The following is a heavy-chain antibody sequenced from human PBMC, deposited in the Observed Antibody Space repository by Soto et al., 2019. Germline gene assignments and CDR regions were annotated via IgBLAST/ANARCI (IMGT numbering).Heavy chain of an antibody. CDR3: AKDTVGGYSFWSGYYSDGLDV. Sequence: EVKLLESGGGLAQPGGSLRLSCVGSGFTFDSYAISWVRQAPGERLQWIAAISGSADGTDYAHSVRGRFTISRDNAKKTVYLKMDRLRVEDTAVYFCAKDTVGGYSFWSGYYSDGLDVWGQGTLVSVS. J-gene: IGHJ3*01. V-gene: IGHV3-23*01. CDR1: GFTFDSYA. D-gene: IGHD3-3*01. CDR2: ISGSADGT.